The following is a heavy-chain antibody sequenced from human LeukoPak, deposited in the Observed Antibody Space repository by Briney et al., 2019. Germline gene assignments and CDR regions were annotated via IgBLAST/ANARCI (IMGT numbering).Heavy chain of an antibody. J-gene: IGHJ2*01. V-gene: IGHV4-59*01. Sequence: SETLSLTCTVSGGSISSYYWSWIRQPPGKGLEWIGYIYYSGSTNYNPSLKSRVTISVDTSKNQFSLKLSSVTAADTAVYYCARGGMTTVTTTRPHWYFDLWGRGTLVTVSS. CDR1: GGSISSYY. D-gene: IGHD4-17*01. CDR2: IYYSGST. CDR3: ARGGMTTVTTTRPHWYFDL.